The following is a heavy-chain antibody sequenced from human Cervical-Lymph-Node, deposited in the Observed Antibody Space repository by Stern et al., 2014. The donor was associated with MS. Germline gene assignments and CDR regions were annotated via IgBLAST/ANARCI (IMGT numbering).Heavy chain of an antibody. CDR1: GGSFSGYY. D-gene: IGHD4-17*01. V-gene: IGHV4-34*01. Sequence: QVQLQQWGAGLLKPSETLSLTCAVYGGSFSGYYWSWIRQSPGKGLEWIGEINHSGNTNYNPSLTRRVPISADTSRSQFSLKLGSVTAADTAVYYCARYTVRDWFDPWGQGTLVIVSS. CDR3: ARYTVRDWFDP. J-gene: IGHJ5*02. CDR2: INHSGNT.